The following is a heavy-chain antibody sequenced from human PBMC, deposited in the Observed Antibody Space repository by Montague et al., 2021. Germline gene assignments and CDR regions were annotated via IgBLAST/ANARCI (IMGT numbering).Heavy chain of an antibody. CDR2: TYYRSKWYN. D-gene: IGHD5-24*01. CDR3: ARGWQKRFDP. CDR1: GDSVSSNDAT. Sequence: CAISGDSVSSNDATWNWIRQSPSIGLERLGRTYYRSKWYNEYAISVKSRITVNPDTSKNQFSLLLNSVTPEDTAVYYCARGWQKRFDPWGQGTLVTVSS. V-gene: IGHV6-1*01. J-gene: IGHJ5*02.